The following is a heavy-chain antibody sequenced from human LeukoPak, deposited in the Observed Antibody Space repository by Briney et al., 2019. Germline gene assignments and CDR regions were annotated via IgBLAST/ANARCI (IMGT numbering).Heavy chain of an antibody. CDR1: GGSVSSGGYY. V-gene: IGHV4-61*08. D-gene: IGHD2-2*01. CDR2: IYYSGST. CDR3: ARGEGYCSSTSCYEFDY. J-gene: IGHJ4*02. Sequence: SETLSLTCTVSGGSVSSGGYYWSWIRQPPGKGLEWIGYIYYSGSTNYNPSLKSRVTISVATSKNQFSLKLSSVTAADTAVYYCARGEGYCSSTSCYEFDYWGQGTLVTVSS.